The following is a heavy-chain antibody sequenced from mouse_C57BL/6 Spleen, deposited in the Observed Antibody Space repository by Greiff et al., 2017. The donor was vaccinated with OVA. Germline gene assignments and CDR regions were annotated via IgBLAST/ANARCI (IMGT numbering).Heavy chain of an antibody. V-gene: IGHV5-17*01. CDR3: ARQLAEWYFDV. J-gene: IGHJ1*03. Sequence: EVKLVDSGGGLVKPGGSLKLSCAASGFTFSDYGMHWVRQAPEKGLEWVAYISSGSCTIYYADTVKGRFTISRDNAKNTLFLQMTSLRAEDTAMYYCARQLAEWYFDVWGTGTTVTVSS. CDR2: ISSGSCTI. D-gene: IGHD1-1*01. CDR1: GFTFSDYG.